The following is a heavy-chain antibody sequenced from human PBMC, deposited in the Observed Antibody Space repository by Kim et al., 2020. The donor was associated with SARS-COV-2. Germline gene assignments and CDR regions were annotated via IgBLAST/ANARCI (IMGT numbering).Heavy chain of an antibody. CDR1: GFTFSSYG. CDR3: ARVTFGSSWYLSWFDP. V-gene: IGHV3-33*01. CDR2: IWYDGSNK. J-gene: IGHJ5*02. D-gene: IGHD6-13*01. Sequence: GGSLRLSCAASGFTFSSYGMHWVRQAPGKGLEWVAVIWYDGSNKYYADSVKGRFTISRDNSKNTLYLQMNSLRAEDTAVYYCARVTFGSSWYLSWFDPWGQGTLVTVSS.